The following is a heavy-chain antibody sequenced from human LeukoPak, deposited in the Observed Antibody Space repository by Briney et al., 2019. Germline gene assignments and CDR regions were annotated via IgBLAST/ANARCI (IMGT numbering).Heavy chain of an antibody. J-gene: IGHJ4*02. V-gene: IGHV4-34*01. Sequence: SETLSLTCAVYGGSFSGYYWSWIRQPPGKGLEWIGEINHSVTTNYNPSLKSRVTISVDTSKNQFSLKLSSVTAADTAVYYCARGLSAIVHWGQGTLVTVSS. CDR1: GGSFSGYY. CDR2: INHSVTT. CDR3: ARGLSAIVH. D-gene: IGHD2-21*02.